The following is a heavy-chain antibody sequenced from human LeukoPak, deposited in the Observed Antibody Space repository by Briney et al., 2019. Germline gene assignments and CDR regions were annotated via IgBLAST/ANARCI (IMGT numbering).Heavy chain of an antibody. CDR3: ARAPPLVGFDWLLLGPSSNPDY. CDR2: ISAYNGNT. Sequence: ASVKVSCKASGYTFTSYGISWVRQAPGQGLEWMGWISAYNGNTNYAQKRQGRVTMTTDTPTSTAYMELRSLRSEEPAVYYCARAPPLVGFDWLLLGPSSNPDYWGQGTLVTVSS. CDR1: GYTFTSYG. J-gene: IGHJ4*02. D-gene: IGHD3-9*01. V-gene: IGHV1-18*01.